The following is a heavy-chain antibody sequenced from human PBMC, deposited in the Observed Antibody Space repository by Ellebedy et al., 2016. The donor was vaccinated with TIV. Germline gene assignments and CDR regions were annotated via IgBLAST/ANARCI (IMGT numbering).Heavy chain of an antibody. V-gene: IGHV1-46*04. Sequence: ASVKVSCKTSGYTFTSYYMHWVRQAPGQGLEWMGIINPSGGSTTYAQKLQGRVTMTRNTSISTAYMELNSLSSEDTAVYYCARASYDSSGTVNDYWGQGTLVTVSS. CDR1: GYTFTSYY. CDR2: INPSGGST. J-gene: IGHJ4*02. D-gene: IGHD3-22*01. CDR3: ARASYDSSGTVNDY.